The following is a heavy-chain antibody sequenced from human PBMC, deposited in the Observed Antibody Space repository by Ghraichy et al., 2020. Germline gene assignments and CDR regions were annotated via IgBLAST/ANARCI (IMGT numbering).Heavy chain of an antibody. CDR3: ARLPDPYYYGSGSYPPYYCDY. V-gene: IGHV4-39*01. CDR1: GGSISSRGYY. J-gene: IGHJ4*02. D-gene: IGHD3-10*01. Sequence: SETLSLTCTVSGGSISSRGYYWGWIRQPPGKGLESIGSIYYSGTTYYNPSRKSRVTMSVDTSKNQFSLRLTSLTAADTAVYYCARLPDPYYYGSGSYPPYYCDYWGQGTLVTVSS. CDR2: IYYSGTT.